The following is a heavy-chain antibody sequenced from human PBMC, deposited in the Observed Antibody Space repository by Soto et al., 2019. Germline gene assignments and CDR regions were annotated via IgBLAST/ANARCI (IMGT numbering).Heavy chain of an antibody. CDR3: ASAKAGHDAFDI. J-gene: IGHJ3*02. V-gene: IGHV3-33*01. CDR2: IWYDGSNK. D-gene: IGHD6-19*01. Sequence: PGGSLRLSCAASGFTFSSYGMHWVRQAPGKGLEWVAVIWYDGSNKYYADSVKGRFTISRDNSKNTLYLQMNSLRAEDTAVYYCASAKAGHDAFDIWGQGTMVTVSS. CDR1: GFTFSSYG.